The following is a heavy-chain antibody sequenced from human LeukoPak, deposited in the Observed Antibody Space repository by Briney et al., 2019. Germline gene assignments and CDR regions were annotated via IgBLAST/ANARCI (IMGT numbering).Heavy chain of an antibody. Sequence: GGSLRLSCAASGFTFSSYAMSWVRQAPGKGLEWVSAFSGSGGNTYYADSVKGRFTISRDNSKNTLYLQMNNLRAEDTAVYYCATSGLSRFGFWGQGTLVTVSS. CDR1: GFTFSSYA. CDR2: FSGSGGNT. V-gene: IGHV3-23*01. CDR3: ATSGLSRFGF. D-gene: IGHD2/OR15-2a*01. J-gene: IGHJ4*02.